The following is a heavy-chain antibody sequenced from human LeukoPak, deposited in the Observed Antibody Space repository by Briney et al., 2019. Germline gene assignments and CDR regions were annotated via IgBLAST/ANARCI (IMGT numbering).Heavy chain of an antibody. V-gene: IGHV4-59*13. Sequence: SETLSLTCTVSGGSISSYYWSWIRQPPGKGLEWIGYISYSGSTSYNPSLKSRVTISVDTSKNQFSLRLSSVTAADSAVYYCARAPAAAANYFDDWGQGTLVTVSS. J-gene: IGHJ4*02. CDR2: ISYSGST. CDR3: ARAPAAAANYFDD. D-gene: IGHD6-13*01. CDR1: GGSISSYY.